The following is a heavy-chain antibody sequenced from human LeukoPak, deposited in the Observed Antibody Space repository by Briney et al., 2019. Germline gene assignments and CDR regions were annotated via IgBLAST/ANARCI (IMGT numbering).Heavy chain of an antibody. D-gene: IGHD3-22*01. CDR3: ARGTYYYDSSGYIGY. J-gene: IGHJ4*02. V-gene: IGHV3-48*01. Sequence: GGSLRLSCAASGFTFSSYSMNWVRQAPGKGQEWVSYISSSGSTIYYADSVKGRFTISRDNAKNSLYLQMNSLRAEDTAVYYCARGTYYYDSSGYIGYWGQGTLVTVSS. CDR1: GFTFSSYS. CDR2: ISSSGSTI.